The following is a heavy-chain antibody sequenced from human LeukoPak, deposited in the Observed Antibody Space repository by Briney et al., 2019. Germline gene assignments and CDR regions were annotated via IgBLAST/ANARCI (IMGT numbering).Heavy chain of an antibody. CDR3: ARDPYSGGYWAYYYYYMDV. J-gene: IGHJ6*03. CDR1: GFTFSSYE. V-gene: IGHV3-21*01. CDR2: ITTSSSYI. Sequence: PGGSLRLSCAASGFTFSSYEMNWVRQAPGKGLEWISSITTSSSYIYYADSVKGRFTISRDSAKNSLYLQMNSLTADDTAIYYCARDPYSGGYWAYYYYYMDVWGKGTTVTISS. D-gene: IGHD1-26*01.